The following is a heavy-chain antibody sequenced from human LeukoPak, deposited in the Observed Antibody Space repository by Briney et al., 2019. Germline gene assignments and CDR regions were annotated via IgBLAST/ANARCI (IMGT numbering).Heavy chain of an antibody. V-gene: IGHV3-49*04. CDR1: GFTFSSEV. Sequence: GGSLRLSCTASGFTFSSEVMSWVRQGPGKGLEWLGFIRSKASGGAIEYDPSVDGRFTISRDDSKSIAYLQMTSLKTEDTATYFCTREVDGMSAYWGQGTLVTVSS. D-gene: IGHD1-14*01. CDR3: TREVDGMSAY. J-gene: IGHJ4*02. CDR2: IRSKASGGAI.